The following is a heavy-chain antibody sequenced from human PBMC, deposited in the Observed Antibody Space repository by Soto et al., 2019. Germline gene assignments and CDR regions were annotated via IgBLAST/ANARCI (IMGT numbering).Heavy chain of an antibody. D-gene: IGHD2-8*01. V-gene: IGHV4-59*01. J-gene: IGHJ6*02. CDR2: IYYSGST. CDR3: AREYCTNGVCYPSHGMDV. CDR1: GGSISSYY. Sequence: SETLSLTCTVSGGSISSYYWSWIRQPPGKGLEWIGYIYYSGSTNYNPSLKSRVTISVDTSKNQSSLKLSSVTAADTAVYYCAREYCTNGVCYPSHGMDVWGQGTTVTVSS.